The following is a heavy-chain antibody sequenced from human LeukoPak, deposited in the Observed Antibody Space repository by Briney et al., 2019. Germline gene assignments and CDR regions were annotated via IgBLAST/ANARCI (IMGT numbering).Heavy chain of an antibody. D-gene: IGHD5-18*01. CDR2: INHSGST. V-gene: IGHV4-34*01. J-gene: IGHJ4*02. Sequence: SETLSLTCAVYGGSFSGYYWSWLRQPPGKGLEWIGEINHSGSTNYNPSLKSRVTISLDTSKNQFSLKLSSVTAADTAVYYCARARHGYIYGYRPNELGHFFDYWGQGTLVTVST. CDR1: GGSFSGYY. CDR3: ARARHGYIYGYRPNELGHFFDY.